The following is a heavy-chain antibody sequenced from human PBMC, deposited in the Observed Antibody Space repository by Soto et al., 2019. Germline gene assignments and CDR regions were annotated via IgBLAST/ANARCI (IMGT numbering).Heavy chain of an antibody. Sequence: GESLKISCKGSGYIFTNSWIGWVRQMPGKGLEWMGLIYPGYSDTRYSPSFQGQVNTSADKSITTAYLQWSSLTASDTAMYYCARLQAAMPAAAGMDVWGQGTAVTVSS. CDR3: ARLQAAMPAAAGMDV. D-gene: IGHD2-2*01. CDR2: IYPGYSDT. V-gene: IGHV5-51*01. J-gene: IGHJ6*02. CDR1: GYIFTNSW.